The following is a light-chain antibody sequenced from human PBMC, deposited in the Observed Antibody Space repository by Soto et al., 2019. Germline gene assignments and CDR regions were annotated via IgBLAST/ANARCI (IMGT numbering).Light chain of an antibody. CDR3: QQYGSSLLT. J-gene: IGKJ4*01. Sequence: EIVMTQSPATLSVSPVERATLSCMASQSVSSSYLAWYQQKPGQAPRLLIYGASSRATGIPDRFSGSGSGTDFTLTISRLEPEDFAVYYCQQYGSSLLTFGGGTKVDI. CDR1: QSVSSSY. V-gene: IGKV3-20*01. CDR2: GAS.